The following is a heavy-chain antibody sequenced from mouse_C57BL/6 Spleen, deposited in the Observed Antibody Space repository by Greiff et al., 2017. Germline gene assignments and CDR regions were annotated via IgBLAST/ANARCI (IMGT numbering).Heavy chain of an antibody. J-gene: IGHJ2*01. CDR3: ARERITTAYFDY. V-gene: IGHV1-55*01. Sequence: QVQLQQPGAELVKPGASVKMSCKASGYTFTSYWITWVKQRPGQGLEWIGDIYPGSGSTNYNEKFKSKATLTVDTSSSTAYMQLSSLTSEDSAVYYCARERITTAYFDYGGQGTTLTVSS. CDR1: GYTFTSYW. CDR2: IYPGSGST. D-gene: IGHD1-2*01.